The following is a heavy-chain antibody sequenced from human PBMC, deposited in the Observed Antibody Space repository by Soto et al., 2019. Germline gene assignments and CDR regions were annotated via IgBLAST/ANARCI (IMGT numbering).Heavy chain of an antibody. V-gene: IGHV1-69*13. D-gene: IGHD2-21*02. CDR1: GGTFSSYA. J-gene: IGHJ6*02. CDR3: ARDVVPREVGVVTPTAYYYYGMDV. CDR2: IIPIFGTA. Sequence: ASVNVSCKASGGTFSSYAISWVRQAPGQGLEWMGGIIPIFGTANYAQKFQGRVTITADESTSTAYMELSSLRSEDTAVYYCARDVVPREVGVVTPTAYYYYGMDVWGQGTTVTVSS.